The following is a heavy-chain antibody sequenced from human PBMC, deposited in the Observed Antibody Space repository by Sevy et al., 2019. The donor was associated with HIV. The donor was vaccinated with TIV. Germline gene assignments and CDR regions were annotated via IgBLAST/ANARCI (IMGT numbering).Heavy chain of an antibody. CDR1: GFKFDNYD. Sequence: GGSLRLSCAASGFKFDNYDFSWVRQAPGKGLEWVSGFSGTDGSGTDGTTYYTDSVKGRFIISRDNSKNTLYLEMNSRRVDDTAVYYCAKAARYSSVWYSTGEPFDYWGQGTLVTVS. CDR3: AKAARYSSVWYSTGEPFDY. D-gene: IGHD6-13*01. J-gene: IGHJ4*02. V-gene: IGHV3-23*01. CDR2: FSGTDGSGTDGTT.